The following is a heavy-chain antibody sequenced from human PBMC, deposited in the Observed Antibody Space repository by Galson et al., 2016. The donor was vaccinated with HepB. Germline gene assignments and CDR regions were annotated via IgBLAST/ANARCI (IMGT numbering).Heavy chain of an antibody. CDR2: TSASGART. CDR3: AESKFSGYSYGSEPYFDY. V-gene: IGHV3-23*01. J-gene: IGHJ4*02. D-gene: IGHD5-18*01. CDR1: EFTSSSYA. Sequence: SLRLSCEASEFTSSSYAMTWAGQLPGKGLEWVSFTSASGARTSQADPVKGRFSISRDNSKNTLYLQMNSLRAEDTAVYYCAESKFSGYSYGSEPYFDYWGQGTLVTVSS.